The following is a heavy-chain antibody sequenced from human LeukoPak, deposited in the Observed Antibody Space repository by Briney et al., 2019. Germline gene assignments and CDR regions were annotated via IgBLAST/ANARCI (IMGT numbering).Heavy chain of an antibody. J-gene: IGHJ3*02. D-gene: IGHD3-10*01. CDR1: GGSFSSYY. V-gene: IGHV4-34*01. Sequence: SETLSLTCAVYGGSFSSYYWSWIRQPPGKGLEWIGEINHSGSTNYNPSLKSRVTISVDTSKNQFSLKLSSVTAADTAVYYCARGKITMVRGGAFDIWGQGTMVTVSS. CDR3: ARGKITMVRGGAFDI. CDR2: INHSGST.